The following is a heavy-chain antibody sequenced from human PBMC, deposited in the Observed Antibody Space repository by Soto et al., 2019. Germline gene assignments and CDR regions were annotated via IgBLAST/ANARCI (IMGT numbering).Heavy chain of an antibody. D-gene: IGHD4-17*01. CDR2: MNPNSGNT. CDR3: ARTLYGDNVED. J-gene: IGHJ4*02. CDR1: GYTFTSYD. V-gene: IGHV1-8*01. Sequence: QVQLVQSGAEVKKPGASVKVSCKASGYTFTSYDINWVRQATGQGLEWMGWMNPNSGNTGYAQKFQGRVTMTRKTSRSTAYRDLSSLRSEDTAVYYGARTLYGDNVEDWGQGTLVTVSS.